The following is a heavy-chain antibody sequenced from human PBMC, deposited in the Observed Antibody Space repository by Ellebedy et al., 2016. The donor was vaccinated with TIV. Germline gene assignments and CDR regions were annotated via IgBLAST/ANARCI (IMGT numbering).Heavy chain of an antibody. J-gene: IGHJ4*02. V-gene: IGHV4-28*03. D-gene: IGHD1-26*01. CDR1: GYSISSNNW. Sequence: SETLSLXCAVSGYSISSNNWWGWIRQPPGKGLEWIGYIYDNENTHYNPSLKSRVTMSVDTSKNQFSLKLSSVTAVDTAVYYCARGGDEWELGDWGQGTLVTVSS. CDR2: IYDNENT. CDR3: ARGGDEWELGD.